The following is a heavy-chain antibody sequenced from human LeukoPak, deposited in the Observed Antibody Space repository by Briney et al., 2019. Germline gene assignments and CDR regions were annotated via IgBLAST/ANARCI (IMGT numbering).Heavy chain of an antibody. V-gene: IGHV4-4*07. J-gene: IGHJ5*02. CDR3: ARHLGAMVRGVGVEFDP. Sequence: SETLSLTCTVSGGSISSYYWSWIRQPAGKGLEWIRRIYTSGSTNYNPSLKSRVTMSVDTSKNQFSLKLSSVTAADTAVYYCARHLGAMVRGVGVEFDPWRQGTLVTVSS. D-gene: IGHD3-10*01. CDR1: GGSISSYY. CDR2: IYTSGST.